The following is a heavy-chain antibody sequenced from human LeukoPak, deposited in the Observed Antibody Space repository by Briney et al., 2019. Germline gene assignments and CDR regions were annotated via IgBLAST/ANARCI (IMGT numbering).Heavy chain of an antibody. D-gene: IGHD3-22*01. Sequence: PGGSLTPSSAVSRFTSSGYVIATVRQAPGKGLEWVSGISVSAISTYYADTVKGRFTSSRDNTKETVYLQMNSLRVEDTARYYCAKSSGHSSTFFDHWGQGTRVPVSS. CDR1: RFTSSGYV. V-gene: IGHV3-23*01. CDR2: ISVSAIST. CDR3: AKSSGHSSTFFDH. J-gene: IGHJ4*02.